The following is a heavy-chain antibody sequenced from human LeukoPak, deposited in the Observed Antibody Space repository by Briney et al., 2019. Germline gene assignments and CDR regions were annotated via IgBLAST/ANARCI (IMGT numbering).Heavy chain of an antibody. CDR3: WGTAEGGFDY. CDR2: IYYSGST. V-gene: IGHV4-39*07. D-gene: IGHD1-1*01. J-gene: IGHJ4*02. CDR1: GGSISSSSYY. Sequence: SETLSLTCTVSGGSISSSSYYWGWIRQPPGKGLEWIGSIYYSGSTYYNPSLKSRVTISVDTSKNQFSLKLSSVTAADTAVYYCWGTAEGGFDYWGQGTLVTVSS.